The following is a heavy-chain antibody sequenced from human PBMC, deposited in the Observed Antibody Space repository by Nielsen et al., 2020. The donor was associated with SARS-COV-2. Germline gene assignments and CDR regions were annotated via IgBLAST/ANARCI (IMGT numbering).Heavy chain of an antibody. Sequence: SLKISCAASGFTVSSNYMSWVRQAPGKGLEWVSGISWNSGSIGYADSVKGRFTISRDNAKNSLYLQMNSLRAEDTALYYCASLGWYLDYWGQGTLVTVSS. CDR1: GFTVSSNY. D-gene: IGHD6-19*01. CDR2: ISWNSGSI. J-gene: IGHJ4*02. CDR3: ASLGWYLDY. V-gene: IGHV3-9*01.